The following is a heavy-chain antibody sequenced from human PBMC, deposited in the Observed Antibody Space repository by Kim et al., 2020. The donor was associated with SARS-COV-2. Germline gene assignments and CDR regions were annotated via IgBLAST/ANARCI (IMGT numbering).Heavy chain of an antibody. CDR2: IWYDGSNK. Sequence: GGSLRLSCAASGFTFSSYGMHWVRQAPGKGLEWVAVIWYDGSNKYYADSVKGRFTISRDNSKNTLYLQMNSLRAEDTAVYYCAREDYCGGDCYSVSNGAFDIWGQGTMVTVSS. V-gene: IGHV3-33*01. J-gene: IGHJ3*02. CDR3: AREDYCGGDCYSVSNGAFDI. D-gene: IGHD2-21*02. CDR1: GFTFSSYG.